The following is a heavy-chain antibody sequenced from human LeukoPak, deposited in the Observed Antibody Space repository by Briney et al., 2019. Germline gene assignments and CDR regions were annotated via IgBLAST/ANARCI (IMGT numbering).Heavy chain of an antibody. CDR3: AKDEATIGYSYYYMDV. CDR1: GFTFSSYG. CDR2: VRYDSTKK. D-gene: IGHD5-12*01. J-gene: IGHJ6*03. Sequence: GGSLRLSCGASGFTFSSYGMHWVRQAPGKGLEWVAFVRYDSTKKYYADSVKGRFTISRDNFKNTLDLQMNSLRPEDTAVYHCAKDEATIGYSYYYMDVWGKGTMVTISS. V-gene: IGHV3-30*02.